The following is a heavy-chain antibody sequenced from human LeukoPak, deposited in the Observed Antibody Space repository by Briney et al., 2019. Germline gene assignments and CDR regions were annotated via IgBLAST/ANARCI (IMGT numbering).Heavy chain of an antibody. Sequence: PGGSLRFSCAASGFTFSSYGMHWVRQAPGKGLEWVAVISYDGSNKYYADSVKGRFTISRDNSKNTLYLQMNSLRAEDTAVYYCAKDPNYYDSSGPFDYWGQGTLVTVSS. CDR2: ISYDGSNK. V-gene: IGHV3-30*18. J-gene: IGHJ4*02. D-gene: IGHD3-22*01. CDR1: GFTFSSYG. CDR3: AKDPNYYDSSGPFDY.